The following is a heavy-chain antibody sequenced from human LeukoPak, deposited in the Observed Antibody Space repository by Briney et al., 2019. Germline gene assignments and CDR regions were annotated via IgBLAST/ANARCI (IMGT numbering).Heavy chain of an antibody. Sequence: GGSLRLSCAASGFTFSSHWMHWVRQAPGKGLVWVSRINSDGSSTSYADSVKGRFTISRDNAKNTLYLQMNSLRVEDTAVYYCAREWLGFGELPDYWGQGTLVTVSS. CDR1: GFTFSSHW. CDR2: INSDGSST. CDR3: AREWLGFGELPDY. D-gene: IGHD3-10*01. J-gene: IGHJ4*02. V-gene: IGHV3-74*01.